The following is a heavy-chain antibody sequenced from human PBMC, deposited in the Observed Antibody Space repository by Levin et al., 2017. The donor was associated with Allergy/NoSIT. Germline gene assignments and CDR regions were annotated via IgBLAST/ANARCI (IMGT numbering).Heavy chain of an antibody. J-gene: IGHJ3*02. D-gene: IGHD3-10*01. CDR1: GFMFDDYA. Sequence: SLKISCAASGFMFDDYAMHWVRQVPGKGLEWVSGISWDSDSIGYAESVKGRFTISRDNAKNSLYLQMNSLRPEDTALYYCAKDVRYGSGTLAGFDIWGQGTLVTVSS. V-gene: IGHV3-9*01. CDR2: ISWDSDSI. CDR3: AKDVRYGSGTLAGFDI.